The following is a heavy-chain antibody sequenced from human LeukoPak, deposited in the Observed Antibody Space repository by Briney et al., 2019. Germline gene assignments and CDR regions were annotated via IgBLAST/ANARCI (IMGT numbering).Heavy chain of an antibody. Sequence: GGSLRLSCAASGFTFSSYSMNWVRQAPGKGLEWVSSISSSSSYIYYADSVKGRFTTSRDNAKNSLYLQMNSLRAEDTAVYYCARGSSGYYFLAFDIWGQGTMVTVSS. V-gene: IGHV3-21*01. CDR3: ARGSSGYYFLAFDI. CDR2: ISSSSSYI. J-gene: IGHJ3*02. CDR1: GFTFSSYS. D-gene: IGHD3-22*01.